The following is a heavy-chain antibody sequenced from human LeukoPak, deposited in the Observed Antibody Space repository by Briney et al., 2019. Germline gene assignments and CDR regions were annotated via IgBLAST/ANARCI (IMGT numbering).Heavy chain of an antibody. J-gene: IGHJ2*01. V-gene: IGHV3-30*04. CDR3: ARVRGGDWYFDL. Sequence: GGSLRLSCAASGFTFSSFVMHWVRQAPGKGLEWVAVISYDGSNKYYADSVKGRFTISRDNSKNSLYLQMNSLKTEDTAVYYCARVRGGDWYFDLWGRGTLVTVSS. D-gene: IGHD3-10*01. CDR2: ISYDGSNK. CDR1: GFTFSSFV.